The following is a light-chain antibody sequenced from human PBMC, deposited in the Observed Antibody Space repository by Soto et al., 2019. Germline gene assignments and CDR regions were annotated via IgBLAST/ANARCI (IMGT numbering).Light chain of an antibody. CDR1: ISDVGSYNY. V-gene: IGLV2-14*03. J-gene: IGLJ1*01. CDR2: DVS. Sequence: QPALTQPASVSGSPGQSITISCTGTISDVGSYNYVSWYQQYPGKAPKLMIYDVSTRPSGVSDRFSGSKSGNTASLTISGLRAEDEADYYCGSYTTSSNYVFGTGTKVTVL. CDR3: GSYTTSSNYV.